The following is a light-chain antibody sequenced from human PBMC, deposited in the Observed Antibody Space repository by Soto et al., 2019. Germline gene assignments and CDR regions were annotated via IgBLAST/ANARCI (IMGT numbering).Light chain of an antibody. V-gene: IGLV2-14*01. J-gene: IGLJ1*01. CDR3: SSYTTSNTRQIV. CDR2: DVS. CDR1: SSDVGGCNY. Sequence: QSALTQPASVSGSPGQSNTISCTGTSSDVGGCNYVSWYQQHPGKAPKFMIYDVSNRPSGVSNRFSGSKSGNTASLTISGLQAEDEADYYCSSYTTSNTRQIVFGTGTKLTVL.